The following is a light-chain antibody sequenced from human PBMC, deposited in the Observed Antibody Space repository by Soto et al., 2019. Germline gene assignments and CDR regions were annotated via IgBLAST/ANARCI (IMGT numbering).Light chain of an antibody. CDR2: LGGSGSF. CDR3: ETWDSNTRV. Sequence: QPVLTQSSSASASLGSSVKLTCTLSSGHSSYIIAWHQQQPGKAPRYLMKLGGSGSFNKGSGVPDRFSGSSSGADRYLTISNLQFEDEADYYCETWDSNTRVXXGGTKXTVL. V-gene: IGLV4-60*02. J-gene: IGLJ3*02. CDR1: SGHSSYI.